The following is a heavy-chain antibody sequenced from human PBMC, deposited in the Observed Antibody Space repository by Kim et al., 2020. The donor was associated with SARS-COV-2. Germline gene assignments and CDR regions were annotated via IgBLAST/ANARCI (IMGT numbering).Heavy chain of an antibody. CDR2: ISYDGSNK. J-gene: IGHJ6*01. CDR1: GFTFSSYG. CDR3: AKEGGGVSLYYYGFDV. D-gene: IGHD3-10*01. V-gene: IGHV3-30*18. Sequence: GGSLRLSCAASGFTFSSYGMHWFRQAPGKGLEWVAVISYDGSNKYYAYSVKGRFTISRDNSKNTLYLQMNSLRAEDTAVYYCAKEGGGVSLYYYGFDV.